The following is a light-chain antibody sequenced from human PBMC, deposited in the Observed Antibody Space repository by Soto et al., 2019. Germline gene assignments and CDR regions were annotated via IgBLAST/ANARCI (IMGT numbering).Light chain of an antibody. V-gene: IGKV3-20*01. CDR2: GAS. CDR1: QSVKSTY. Sequence: EIVLTQSPGTLSLSPGERATLSCRASQSVKSTYLAWYQRKPGQAPRLLIYGASSRATGIPDRFSGSGSGTDFTLTISRLEPEDFAVYYCQLYDSSPSFTFGPGTKVEIK. CDR3: QLYDSSPSFT. J-gene: IGKJ3*01.